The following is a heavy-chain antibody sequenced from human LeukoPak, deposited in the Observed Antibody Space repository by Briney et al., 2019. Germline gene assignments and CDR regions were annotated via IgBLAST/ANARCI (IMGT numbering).Heavy chain of an antibody. J-gene: IGHJ4*02. Sequence: GGSLRLSCTASGFTFSRYWMHWFRQAPGEGLMWVSRINTDGRTTTYADSVKGRFTVSRDNAKNTLYLQMNSLRAEDTSLYYCARSDASNYGDFDSRGQGTLVTVSS. CDR3: ARSDASNYGDFDS. CDR2: INTDGRTT. D-gene: IGHD4/OR15-4a*01. V-gene: IGHV3-74*01. CDR1: GFTFSRYW.